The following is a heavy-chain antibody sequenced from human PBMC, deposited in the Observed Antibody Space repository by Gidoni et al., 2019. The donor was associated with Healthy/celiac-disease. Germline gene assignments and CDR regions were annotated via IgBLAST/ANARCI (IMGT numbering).Heavy chain of an antibody. CDR3: AKDWRRTVTRTKFDY. V-gene: IGHV3-23*04. CDR1: GFTFSSYA. D-gene: IGHD4-17*01. J-gene: IGHJ4*02. CDR2: ISGSGGST. Sequence: EVQLVESGGGLVQPGGSLRLSWAASGFTFSSYAMSWVRQAPGKGLEWVSAISGSGGSTYSADAVKGRFPISRDNSKNTLYLQMNSLRAEDTAVYYCAKDWRRTVTRTKFDYWGQGTLVTVSS.